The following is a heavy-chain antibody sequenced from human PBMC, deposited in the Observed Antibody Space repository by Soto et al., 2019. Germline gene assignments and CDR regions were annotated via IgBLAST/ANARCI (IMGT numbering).Heavy chain of an antibody. CDR2: INHSGST. D-gene: IGHD6-13*01. J-gene: IGHJ6*02. CDR1: GASFSGSY. V-gene: IGHV4-34*01. Sequence: PSETLSLTCAVSGASFSGSYWSWIRQPPGKGLEWIGEINHSGSTNYNPSLKSRVTISVDTSKNQFSLKLSSVTAADTAVYYCARWGIAAAGTYYYYGMDVWGQGTTVTVSS. CDR3: ARWGIAAAGTYYYYGMDV.